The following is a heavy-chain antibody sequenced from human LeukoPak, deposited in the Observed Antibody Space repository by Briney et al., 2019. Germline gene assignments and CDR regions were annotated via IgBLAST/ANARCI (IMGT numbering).Heavy chain of an antibody. Sequence: PSETLSLTCTVSGGSLSGHYWSWIRQPPGKRLGWIGYVSYTGRTKYNPSLQSRVTISIDTSKSQFSLKPTSVTSADTAVYSCARLLDNDISGDPDTFDVWGQGTTVIVSS. J-gene: IGHJ3*01. CDR3: ARLLDNDISGDPDTFDV. V-gene: IGHV4-59*11. CDR2: VSYTGRT. D-gene: IGHD3-22*01. CDR1: GGSLSGHY.